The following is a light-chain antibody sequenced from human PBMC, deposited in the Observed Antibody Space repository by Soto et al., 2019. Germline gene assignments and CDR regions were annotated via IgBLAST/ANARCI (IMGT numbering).Light chain of an antibody. J-gene: IGKJ1*01. V-gene: IGKV3-11*01. CDR2: DAS. CDR1: QSVSTY. CDR3: QQRSNGPPTWR. Sequence: EIVLTQSPATLSLSPGERATLSCRASQSVSTYLAWYQQKPGQAPRLLIYDASNRATGIPARFSGSGSGTDFTLTISSLEPEDFAVYYCQQRSNGPPTWRFGQGTKV.